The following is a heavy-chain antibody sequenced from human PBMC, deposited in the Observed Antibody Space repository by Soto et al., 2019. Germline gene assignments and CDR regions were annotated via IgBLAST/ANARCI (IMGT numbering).Heavy chain of an antibody. CDR1: GGSISSGGYY. CDR3: ARWPEGYYGMDV. V-gene: IGHV4-31*03. CDR2: IYYSGST. Sequence: SETLSLTCTVSGGSISSGGYYWSWIRQHPGKGLEWIGYIYYSGSTYYNPSLKSRVTISVDTSKNQFSLKLSSVTAADTAVYYCARWPEGYYGMDVWGQGTTVTVSS. J-gene: IGHJ6*02.